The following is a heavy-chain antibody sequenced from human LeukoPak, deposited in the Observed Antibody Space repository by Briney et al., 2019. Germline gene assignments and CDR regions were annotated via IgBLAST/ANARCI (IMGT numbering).Heavy chain of an antibody. CDR1: GYTLTELS. CDR2: FDPEDGET. V-gene: IGHV1-24*01. J-gene: IGHJ4*02. CDR3: ATPGPMSTGVGY. D-gene: IGHD3-16*01. Sequence: ASVKVSCKVSGYTLTELSMHWVRQAPGKGLEWMGGFDPEDGETIYAQKFQGRVTMTEDTSTDTAYMELSRLRSEDTAVYYCATPGPMSTGVGYWGQGTLVTVSS.